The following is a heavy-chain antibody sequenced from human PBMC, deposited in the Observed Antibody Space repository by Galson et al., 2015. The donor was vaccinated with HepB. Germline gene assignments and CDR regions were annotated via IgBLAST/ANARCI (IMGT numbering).Heavy chain of an antibody. D-gene: IGHD3-22*01. CDR1: GGSISSSSYY. CDR3: ARTTISYDSSGYYYSDLNFDY. CDR2: IYYSGST. J-gene: IGHJ4*02. Sequence: SEPLSLTCTVSGGSISSSSYYWGWIRQPPGKGLEWIGSIYYSGSTYYNPSLKSRVTISVDTSKNQFSLKLSSVTAADTAVYYCARTTISYDSSGYYYSDLNFDYWGQGTLVTVSS. V-gene: IGHV4-39*01.